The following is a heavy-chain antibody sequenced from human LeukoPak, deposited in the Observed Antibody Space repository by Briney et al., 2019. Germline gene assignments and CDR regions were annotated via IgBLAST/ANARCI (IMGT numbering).Heavy chain of an antibody. D-gene: IGHD3-10*01. Sequence: EASVKVSCKASGYTFTSYGISWERQAPGQGLEWMGWISAYNGNTNYAQKLQGRVTMTTDTSTSTAYMELRRLRSDDTAVYYCARDPRVLLPGNAFDIWGQGTMVTVSS. CDR2: ISAYNGNT. V-gene: IGHV1-18*01. CDR3: ARDPRVLLPGNAFDI. J-gene: IGHJ3*02. CDR1: GYTFTSYG.